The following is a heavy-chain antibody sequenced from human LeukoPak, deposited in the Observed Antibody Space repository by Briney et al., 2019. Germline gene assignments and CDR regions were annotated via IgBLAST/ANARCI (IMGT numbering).Heavy chain of an antibody. CDR1: GFTFSSYA. CDR2: ISGSGDNT. J-gene: IGHJ4*02. Sequence: GGSLRLSCAASGFTFSSYAMSWVRQAPGKGLEWVSAISGSGDNTYYADSVKGRFTISRDNSKNTLCLQMNSLRAEDTAVYYCAKSSSSWYNFDYWGQGTLVTVSS. D-gene: IGHD6-13*01. V-gene: IGHV3-23*01. CDR3: AKSSSSWYNFDY.